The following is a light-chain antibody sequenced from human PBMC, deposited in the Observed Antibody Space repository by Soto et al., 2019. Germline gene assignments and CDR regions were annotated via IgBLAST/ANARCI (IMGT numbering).Light chain of an antibody. CDR2: AAD. V-gene: IGKV1-16*02. CDR1: QGINNH. J-gene: IGKJ4*01. Sequence: DIQMTQSPSSLSASVGDRVTITCRASQGINNHLAWFQQKPGKVPRSLISAADGLQSGVPSNFSGSGSGTDFTLTISSLQPEDFATYYCQQYHSYPVTFGGGTRVEIK. CDR3: QQYHSYPVT.